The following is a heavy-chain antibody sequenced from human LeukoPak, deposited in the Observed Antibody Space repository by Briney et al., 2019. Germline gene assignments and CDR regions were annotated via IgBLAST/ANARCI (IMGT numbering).Heavy chain of an antibody. CDR3: ARGVCGGDCSPGRGYYYYYYMDV. V-gene: IGHV1-69*05. CDR2: IIPIFGTA. CDR1: GGTFSSYA. J-gene: IGHJ6*03. Sequence: SVKVSCXASGGTFSSYAISWVRQAPGQGLEWMGRIIPIFGTANYAQKFQGRVTITTDESTSTAYMELSSLRSEDTAVYYCARGVCGGDCSPGRGYYYYYYMDVWGKGTTVTVSS. D-gene: IGHD2-21*02.